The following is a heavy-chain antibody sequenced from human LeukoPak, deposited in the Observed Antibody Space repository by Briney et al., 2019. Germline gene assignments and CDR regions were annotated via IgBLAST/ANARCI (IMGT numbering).Heavy chain of an antibody. CDR1: GFTFSSYA. Sequence: QPGGSLRLSCAASGFTFSSYAMHWVRQAPGKGLEWVAVISYDGSNKYYADSVKGRFTISRDNSKNTLYLQMNSLRAEDTAIYYCAKGDYFDNSGYRGVHYFDYWGQGTLVTVSS. CDR3: AKGDYFDNSGYRGVHYFDY. D-gene: IGHD3-22*01. V-gene: IGHV3-30-3*01. J-gene: IGHJ4*02. CDR2: ISYDGSNK.